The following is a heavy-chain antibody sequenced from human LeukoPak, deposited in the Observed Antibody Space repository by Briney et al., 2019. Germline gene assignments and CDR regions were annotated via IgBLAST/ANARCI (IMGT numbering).Heavy chain of an antibody. Sequence: GGSLRLSCAVSGFTVSSNYMSWVRQAPGKGLEWVSVIYSGGNTYYADSVKGRFTISRDNSKNTLFLQMNSLRAEDTAVYYCASNYDNVGGVDAFDIWGQGTMVTVSS. CDR2: IYSGGNT. D-gene: IGHD3-22*01. V-gene: IGHV3-53*01. CDR3: ASNYDNVGGVDAFDI. J-gene: IGHJ3*02. CDR1: GFTVSSNY.